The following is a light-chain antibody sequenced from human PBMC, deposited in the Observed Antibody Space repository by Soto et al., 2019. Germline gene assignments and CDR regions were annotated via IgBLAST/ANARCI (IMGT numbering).Light chain of an antibody. V-gene: IGKV3-15*01. Sequence: EIVMTQSPATLSVSPGERATLSCRASQSVGSNLAWYQQKPAQAPSLLINGASSRATVVPARFSGSGSGAEIALTISSLQSEYFAVYYCQQDNDWVTFGGGTKVEIK. CDR3: QQDNDWVT. J-gene: IGKJ4*01. CDR2: GAS. CDR1: QSVGSN.